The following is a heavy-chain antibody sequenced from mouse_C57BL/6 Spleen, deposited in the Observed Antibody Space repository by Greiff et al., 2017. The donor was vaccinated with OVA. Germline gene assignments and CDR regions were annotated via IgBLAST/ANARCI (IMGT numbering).Heavy chain of an antibody. Sequence: VKLMESGAELMKPGASVKLSCKATGYTFTGYWIEWVKQRPGHGLEWIGEILPGSGSTNYNEKFKGKATFTADTSSNTAYMQLSSLTAEDADIYDSASRATAVVGAMDYWGKGTSVTVSS. CDR1: GYTFTGYW. J-gene: IGHJ4*01. CDR2: ILPGSGST. V-gene: IGHV1-9*01. CDR3: ASRATAVVGAMDY. D-gene: IGHD1-1*01.